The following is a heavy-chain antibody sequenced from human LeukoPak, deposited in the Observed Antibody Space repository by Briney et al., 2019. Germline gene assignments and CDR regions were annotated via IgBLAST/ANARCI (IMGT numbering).Heavy chain of an antibody. D-gene: IGHD2-2*01. Sequence: SKTLSLTCTVSGGSISSSSYYWGWIRQPPGKGLEWIGSIYYSGSTYYNPSLKSRVTISVDTSKNQFSLKLSSVTAADTAVYYCARLSCSSTSCLDWYFDLWGRGTLVTVSS. CDR3: ARLSCSSTSCLDWYFDL. CDR1: GGSISSSSYY. J-gene: IGHJ2*01. V-gene: IGHV4-39*01. CDR2: IYYSGST.